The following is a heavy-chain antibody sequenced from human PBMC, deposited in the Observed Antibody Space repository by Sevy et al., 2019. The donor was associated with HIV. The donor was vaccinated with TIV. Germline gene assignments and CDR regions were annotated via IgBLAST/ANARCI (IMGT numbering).Heavy chain of an antibody. D-gene: IGHD1-7*01. J-gene: IGHJ4*02. CDR3: GRDDGNYYFHY. CDR2: IKQDAGQK. Sequence: GGSLRLSCAASGFTFSKYWMGWVRQAPGKGLEWVANIKQDAGQKYYADSVKGRFTISRDNAKNSLYLQMNSLRAEDTAVYFCGRDDGNYYFHYWGQGTLVTVSS. V-gene: IGHV3-7*01. CDR1: GFTFSKYW.